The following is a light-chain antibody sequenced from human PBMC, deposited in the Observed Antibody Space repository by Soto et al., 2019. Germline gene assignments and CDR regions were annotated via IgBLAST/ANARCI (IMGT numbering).Light chain of an antibody. Sequence: QSALAQPASVSGSPGQSITISCTGTGSDVGGYDYVSWYQHHPGKAPKVMIYEVTNRPSGVSNRFSGSKSGNTASLTISGLLAEDEADYYRSSYTSSSTYVFGTGTKVT. CDR2: EVT. J-gene: IGLJ1*01. CDR1: GSDVGGYDY. V-gene: IGLV2-14*01. CDR3: SSYTSSSTYV.